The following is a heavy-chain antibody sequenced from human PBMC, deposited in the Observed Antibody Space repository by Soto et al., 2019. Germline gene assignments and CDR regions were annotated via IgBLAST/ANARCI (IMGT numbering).Heavy chain of an antibody. D-gene: IGHD3-22*01. CDR1: GFTFSSYH. CDR3: ARSPPGGYHYYYGMDV. J-gene: IGHJ6*02. CDR2: IGTAGDT. V-gene: IGHV3-13*04. Sequence: GGSLRLSCAASGFTFSSYHMQWVRQATGKSLELVSAIGTAGDTYYPGSVKGRFTISRENAKNSLYLQMNSLRAGDTAVYYCARSPPGGYHYYYGMDVWGQGTTVTVSS.